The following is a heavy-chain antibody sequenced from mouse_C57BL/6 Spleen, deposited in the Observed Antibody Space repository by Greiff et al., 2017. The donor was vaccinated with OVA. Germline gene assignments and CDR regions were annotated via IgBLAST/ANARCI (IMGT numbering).Heavy chain of an antibody. CDR2: IDPETGGT. CDR3: TRNEIYYGYDVLAY. V-gene: IGHV1-15*01. Sequence: QVQLKQSGAELVRPGASVTLSCKASGYTFTDYEMHWVKQTPVHGLEWIGAIDPETGGTAYNQKFKGKAILTADKSSSTAYMELRSLTSEDSAVYYCTRNEIYYGYDVLAYWGQGTLVTVSA. J-gene: IGHJ3*01. D-gene: IGHD2-2*01. CDR1: GYTFTDYE.